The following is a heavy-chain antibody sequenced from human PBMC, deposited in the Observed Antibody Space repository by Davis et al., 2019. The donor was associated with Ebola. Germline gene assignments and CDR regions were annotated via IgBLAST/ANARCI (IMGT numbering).Heavy chain of an antibody. V-gene: IGHV3-23*01. CDR3: ARVDENGDTDY. J-gene: IGHJ4*02. Sequence: GGSLRLSCAASGFTFSSYAMSWVRQAPGTGLEWVSAISGSGGSTYYADSVKGRFTISRDNSKNTLYLQMNSLRAEDTALYYCARVDENGDTDYWGQGTLVTVSS. CDR2: ISGSGGST. D-gene: IGHD4-17*01. CDR1: GFTFSSYA.